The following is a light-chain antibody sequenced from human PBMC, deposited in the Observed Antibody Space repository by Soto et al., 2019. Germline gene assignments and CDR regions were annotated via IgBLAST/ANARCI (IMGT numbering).Light chain of an antibody. CDR1: QSVSKW. CDR2: TAS. J-gene: IGKJ3*01. V-gene: IGKV1-39*01. CDR3: QQSYSTPG. Sequence: DIQITQSPSTLSASVGARVTMTCRASQSVSKWLVWYQQKPGKAPNLLIYTASTLQSGVPSRFSGSGSGTDFTLTISSLQPEDFATYYCQQSYSTPGFGPGTKVDI.